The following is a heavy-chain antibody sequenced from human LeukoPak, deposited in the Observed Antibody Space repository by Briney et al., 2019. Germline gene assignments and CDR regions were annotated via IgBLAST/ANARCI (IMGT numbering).Heavy chain of an antibody. CDR1: GYSISSGYY. V-gene: IGHV4-38-2*02. CDR2: IYHSGTT. D-gene: IGHD3-22*01. J-gene: IGHJ4*02. Sequence: SETLSLTCTVSGYSISSGYYWGWIRQPPGKGLEWIGSIYHSGTTYYNPSLKSRLTISVDTSKDQFSLRLTSVTAADTAVYYCARGYYYDYSGPDFDYWGQGTLVTVSS. CDR3: ARGYYYDYSGPDFDY.